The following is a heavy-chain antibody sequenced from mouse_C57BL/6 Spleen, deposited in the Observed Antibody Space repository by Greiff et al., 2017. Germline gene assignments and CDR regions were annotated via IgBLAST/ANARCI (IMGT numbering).Heavy chain of an antibody. D-gene: IGHD6-1*01. CDR3: TREGANSLYYGV. Sequence: QVQLKESGPGLVAPSQCLSFTCTVSGFSLTSYGVSWVRQTPGKGLEWLGVIWGDGSTNYHSALISSLSISKDNSKSQVFLKLNSLQTDDTATYCCTREGANSLYYGVWGTGTTVTVSS. J-gene: IGHJ1*03. V-gene: IGHV2-3*01. CDR2: IWGDGST. CDR1: GFSLTSYG.